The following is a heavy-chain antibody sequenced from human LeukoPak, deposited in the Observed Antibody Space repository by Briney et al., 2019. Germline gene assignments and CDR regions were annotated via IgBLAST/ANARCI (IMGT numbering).Heavy chain of an antibody. CDR1: GFAFDDYA. Sequence: GGSLRLSCAASGFAFDDYAMHWARQAPGKGLEWVSGISWNSGSIGYADSVKGRFTISRDNAKNSLYLQMNSLRAEDTALYYCTSIVYYYDSSGYWGQGTLVTVSS. J-gene: IGHJ4*02. D-gene: IGHD3-22*01. V-gene: IGHV3-9*01. CDR2: ISWNSGSI. CDR3: TSIVYYYDSSGY.